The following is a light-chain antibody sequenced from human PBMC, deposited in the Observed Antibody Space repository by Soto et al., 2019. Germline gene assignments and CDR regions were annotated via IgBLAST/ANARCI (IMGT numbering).Light chain of an antibody. Sequence: DIQMTQSPSSLSASVGDRVTITCQASQDISNYLNWYQQKPGKAPKLLIYDASNLETGVPSRFSGSGSGTDFTFTISSLQPEDIATYYYQQYDNLPLTFGGGPKVDIK. CDR1: QDISNY. V-gene: IGKV1-33*01. CDR3: QQYDNLPLT. CDR2: DAS. J-gene: IGKJ4*01.